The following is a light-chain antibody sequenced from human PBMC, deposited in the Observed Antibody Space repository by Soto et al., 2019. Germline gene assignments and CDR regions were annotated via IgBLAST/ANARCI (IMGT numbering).Light chain of an antibody. CDR2: DAS. V-gene: IGKV3-20*01. J-gene: IGKJ1*01. CDR3: QQYGSSPQT. CDR1: QSVRSSY. Sequence: IVMTQSPATLAVSPGERATLSCRGSQSVRSSYLAWYQQKRGQAPRLLIYDASTRATGIPDRFSGSGSGTDFNLTISRLETEDFAVYSCQQYGSSPQTFGQGTKVDIK.